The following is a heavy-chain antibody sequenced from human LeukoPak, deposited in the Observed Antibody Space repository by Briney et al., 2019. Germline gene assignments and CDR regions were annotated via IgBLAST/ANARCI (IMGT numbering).Heavy chain of an antibody. J-gene: IGHJ5*02. D-gene: IGHD2-15*01. V-gene: IGHV3-20*04. CDR1: GFTFSSYA. Sequence: GGSLRLSCAASGFTFSSYAMCWVRQAPGKGLEWVSGINWNGGSTGYADSVKGRFTISRDNAKNSLYLQMNSLRAEDTALYYCARRIRESWFDPWGQGTLVTVSS. CDR2: INWNGGST. CDR3: ARRIRESWFDP.